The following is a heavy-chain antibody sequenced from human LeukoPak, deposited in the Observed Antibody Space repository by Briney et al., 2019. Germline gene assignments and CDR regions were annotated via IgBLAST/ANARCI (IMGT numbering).Heavy chain of an antibody. D-gene: IGHD6-19*01. J-gene: IGHJ5*02. CDR3: AAGIAVVGVEMIENWFDP. Sequence: ASVKVSCKASGYTFTSYDINWVRQATGQGLEWMGWMNPNSGNTGYAQKFQGRVTMTRNTSISTACMELSSLRSEDTAVYYCAAGIAVVGVEMIENWFDPWGQGTLVTVSS. CDR2: MNPNSGNT. CDR1: GYTFTSYD. V-gene: IGHV1-8*01.